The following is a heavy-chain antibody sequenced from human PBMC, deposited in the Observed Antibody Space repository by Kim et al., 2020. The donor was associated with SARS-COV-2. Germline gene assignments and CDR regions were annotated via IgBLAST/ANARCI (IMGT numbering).Heavy chain of an antibody. Sequence: GGSLRLSCAASGFTFSSYSMNWVRQAPGKGLEWVSSISSSSSYIYYADSVKGRFTISRDNAKNSLYLQMNSLRAEDTAVYYCARDPRDWYYFDYWGQGTLVTVSS. V-gene: IGHV3-21*04. CDR2: ISSSSSYI. J-gene: IGHJ4*02. D-gene: IGHD2-21*01. CDR1: GFTFSSYS. CDR3: ARDPRDWYYFDY.